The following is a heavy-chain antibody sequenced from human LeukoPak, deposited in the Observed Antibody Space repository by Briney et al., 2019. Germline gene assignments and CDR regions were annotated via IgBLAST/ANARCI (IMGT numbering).Heavy chain of an antibody. CDR3: AKLMAAAAVFDY. J-gene: IGHJ4*02. CDR2: ISGSGGST. CDR1: GFTFSSYA. D-gene: IGHD6-13*01. V-gene: IGHV3-23*01. Sequence: TGGSLRLSCAASGFTFSSYAMSWVRQAPGKGLEWVSAISGSGGSTYYADFVKGRFTICRDNSKITLYLQMTSLRAEDTAVYYCAKLMAAAAVFDYWGQGTLVTVSS.